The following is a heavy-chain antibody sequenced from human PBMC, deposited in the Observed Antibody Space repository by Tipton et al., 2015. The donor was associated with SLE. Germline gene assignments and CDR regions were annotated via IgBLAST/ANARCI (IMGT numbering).Heavy chain of an antibody. CDR3: ARGHFDAGNYYAMDV. V-gene: IGHV1-18*01. CDR2: ISTYSGKT. D-gene: IGHD3-10*01. CDR1: GYTFTTYG. J-gene: IGHJ6*02. Sequence: QVQLVQSGAEVKKPGASVKVSCKASGYTFTTYGISWVRQAPGQGLEWMGWISTYSGKTDYAQRFQGRVTMITDISTSTAYMELRSLRSDDTAVYYCARGHFDAGNYYAMDVWGQGTPVTVSS.